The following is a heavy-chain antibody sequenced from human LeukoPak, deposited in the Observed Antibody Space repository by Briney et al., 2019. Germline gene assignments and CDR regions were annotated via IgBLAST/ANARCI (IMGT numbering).Heavy chain of an antibody. V-gene: IGHV3-30*04. CDR2: ISYDGSNK. J-gene: IGHJ5*02. CDR3: ARASLTDSYYYGSGSGDWFDP. Sequence: PGRSLRLSCAASGFTFSSYAMHWVRQAPGKGLEWVAVISYDGSNKYYADSVKGRFTISRDNSKNTLYLQMNSLRAEDTAVYYCARASLTDSYYYGSGSGDWFDPWGQGTLVTVSS. CDR1: GFTFSSYA. D-gene: IGHD3-10*01.